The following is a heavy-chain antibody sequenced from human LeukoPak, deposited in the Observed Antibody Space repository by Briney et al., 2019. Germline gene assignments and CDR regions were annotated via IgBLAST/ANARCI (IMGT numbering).Heavy chain of an antibody. V-gene: IGHV3-30*18. CDR3: AKQLLWFGELGY. J-gene: IGHJ4*02. CDR2: ISYDGSNK. Sequence: GRSLRLSCAASGFTFSSYGMHWVRKAPGKGLEWVAVISYDGSNKYYADSVKGRFTISRDNSKNTLYLQMNSLRAEDTAVYYCAKQLLWFGELGYWGQGTLVTVSS. CDR1: GFTFSSYG. D-gene: IGHD3-10*01.